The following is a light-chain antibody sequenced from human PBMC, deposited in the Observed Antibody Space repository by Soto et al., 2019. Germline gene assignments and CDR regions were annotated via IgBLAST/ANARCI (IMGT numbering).Light chain of an antibody. V-gene: IGKV3D-15*01. J-gene: IGKJ5*01. CDR3: QQHNQWPIT. CDR1: QSAGNF. CDR2: YIS. Sequence: EIVMTHSPATLSVSPWETASLSCRACQSAGNFLAWYQQKPGQAPRLLIYYISTRATGIPARFSGSGSGTEFTLTINSLQSEDSAVYYCQQHNQWPITFGQGTRLEIK.